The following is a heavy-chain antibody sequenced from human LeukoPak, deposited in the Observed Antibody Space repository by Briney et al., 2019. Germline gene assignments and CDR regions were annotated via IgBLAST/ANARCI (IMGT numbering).Heavy chain of an antibody. CDR1: GGTFSSYA. CDR2: IIPIFGTA. D-gene: IGHD2-15*01. CDR3: ASEEALFCSGGSCYRPRAVSY. J-gene: IGHJ4*02. Sequence: SVKVSCKASGGTFSSYAISWVRQAPGQGLEWMGGIIPIFGTANYAQKFQGRVTITTDESTSTAYMELSSLRSEDTAVYYCASEEALFCSGGSCYRPRAVSYWGQGTLVTVSS. V-gene: IGHV1-69*05.